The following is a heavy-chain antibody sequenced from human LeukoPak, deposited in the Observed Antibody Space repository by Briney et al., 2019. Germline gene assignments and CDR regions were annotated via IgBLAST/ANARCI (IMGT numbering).Heavy chain of an antibody. J-gene: IGHJ5*02. CDR1: GGSFSGYY. V-gene: IGHV4-34*01. D-gene: IGHD1-26*01. CDR2: INHSGST. Sequence: PSETLSLTCAVYGGSFSGYYWSWIRQPPGKGLEWIGEINHSGSTNYNPSLKSRVTTSVDTSKNQFSLKLSSVTAADTAVYYCARHTTWFDPWGQGTLVTVSS. CDR3: ARHTTWFDP.